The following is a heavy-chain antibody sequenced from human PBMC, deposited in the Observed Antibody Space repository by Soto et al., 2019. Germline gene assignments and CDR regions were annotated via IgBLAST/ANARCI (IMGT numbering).Heavy chain of an antibody. J-gene: IGHJ5*02. V-gene: IGHV1-3*01. D-gene: IGHD2-15*01. Sequence: QVQLVQSGAEVKKPGASVKVSCKASGYTFTSYAMHWVRQAPGQRLEWMGWINAGNGNTKYSQKFQGRVTITRDTSASTAYMELSSLRSEDTAVYYCVVVVVAASTKEYDGLNWFDPWGQGTLVTVSS. CDR2: INAGNGNT. CDR1: GYTFTSYA. CDR3: VVVVVAASTKEYDGLNWFDP.